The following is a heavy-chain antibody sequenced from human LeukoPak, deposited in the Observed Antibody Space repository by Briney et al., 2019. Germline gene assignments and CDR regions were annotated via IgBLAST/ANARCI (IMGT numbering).Heavy chain of an antibody. Sequence: KTGGSLRLSCGASGFTYSNYNMNWVRQAPGKGLEWVSFISTSSSYIYYADSVRGRFTISRDNAKNSLYLQMNSLRAEDTAVYYCARDFGLWSGYPALDIWGQGTMVTVSS. CDR2: ISTSSSYI. CDR1: GFTYSNYN. CDR3: ARDFGLWSGYPALDI. V-gene: IGHV3-21*01. J-gene: IGHJ3*02. D-gene: IGHD3-3*01.